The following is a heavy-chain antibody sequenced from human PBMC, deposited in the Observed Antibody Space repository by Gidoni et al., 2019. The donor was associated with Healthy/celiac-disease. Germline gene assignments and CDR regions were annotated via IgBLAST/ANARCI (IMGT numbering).Heavy chain of an antibody. D-gene: IGHD3-22*01. V-gene: IGHV3-21*01. CDR1: GFTCRSSS. CDR2: ISSSSSYI. Sequence: EVQLVESGGGLVTPGGSLRLSCAASGFTCRSSSMNWVRQAPGKGLELVSSISSSSSYIYYADSVKGRFTISRDNAKNSLYLQMNSLRAEDTAVYYCARDYYYDSSCLDYWGQGTLVTVSS. CDR3: ARDYYYDSSCLDY. J-gene: IGHJ4*02.